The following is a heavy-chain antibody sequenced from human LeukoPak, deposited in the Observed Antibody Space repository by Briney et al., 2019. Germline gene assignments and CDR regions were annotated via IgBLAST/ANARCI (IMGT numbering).Heavy chain of an antibody. CDR3: ARGVVVPAAIDYYYMDV. CDR1: GGSISSYY. V-gene: IGHV4-59*12. J-gene: IGHJ6*03. D-gene: IGHD2-2*02. CDR2: IYYSGST. Sequence: PSETLSLTCTVSGGSISSYYWSWIRQPPGKGLEWIGYIYYSGSTNYNPSLKSRVTISVDTSKNQFSLKLSSVTAADAAVYYCARGVVVPAAIDYYYMDVWGKGTTVTVSS.